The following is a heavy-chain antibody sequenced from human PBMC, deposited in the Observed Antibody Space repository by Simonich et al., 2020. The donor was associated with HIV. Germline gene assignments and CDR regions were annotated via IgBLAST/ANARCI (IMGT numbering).Heavy chain of an antibody. Sequence: QVQLQQWGAGLLKPSETLSLTCAVYGGSFSGYYWSWIHPPPGKGREWIGEINHSGSTNYNPSLKSRVTISVDTSKNQFSLQLSSVTAADTAVYYCARLTAGGLGEYFQHWGQGTLVTVSS. J-gene: IGHJ1*01. D-gene: IGHD6-13*01. V-gene: IGHV4-34*01. CDR1: GGSFSGYY. CDR3: ARLTAGGLGEYFQH. CDR2: INHSGST.